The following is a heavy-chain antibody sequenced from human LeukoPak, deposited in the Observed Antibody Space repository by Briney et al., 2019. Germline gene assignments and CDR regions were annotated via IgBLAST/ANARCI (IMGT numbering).Heavy chain of an antibody. D-gene: IGHD1-1*01. V-gene: IGHV4-39*07. J-gene: IGHJ4*02. Sequence: KTSETLSLTCTVSGSSINSVGYYWGWTRQPPGKGLEWIGTIYYSGSTYYNPSLKSRVTISVDTSKNQFSLKLNSVTAADTAVYYCARTDERVYNYWGQGTLVTVSS. CDR2: IYYSGST. CDR1: GSSINSVGYY. CDR3: ARTDERVYNY.